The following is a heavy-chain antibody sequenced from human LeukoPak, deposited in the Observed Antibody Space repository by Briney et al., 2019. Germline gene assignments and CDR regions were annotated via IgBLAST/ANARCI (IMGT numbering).Heavy chain of an antibody. V-gene: IGHV4-61*08. J-gene: IGHJ4*02. D-gene: IGHD3-3*02. CDR3: ARHFPGGGFDY. Sequence: SETLSLTCAVSGGSISSGGYSWSWIRQPPGKGLEWIGYIYYTGSTNYSPSLESRVTISLDTSKNQFSLKLSSVTAADTAVYYCARHFPGGGFDYWGQGTLVTVSS. CDR2: IYYTGST. CDR1: GGSISSGGYS.